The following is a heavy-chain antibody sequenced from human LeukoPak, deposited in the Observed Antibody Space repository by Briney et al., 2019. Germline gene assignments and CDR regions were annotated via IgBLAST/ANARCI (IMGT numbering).Heavy chain of an antibody. CDR1: GFTFSNFG. Sequence: GGSLRLSCAASGFTFSNFGMHWVRQAPGKGLEWVAVISYDGKNEYYTDSVKGRFTISRDNAKNTLYLQMNSLRAEDTAVYYCAKEMAVDYFDYWGQGTLVTVSS. CDR3: AKEMAVDYFDY. CDR2: ISYDGKNE. D-gene: IGHD5-24*01. V-gene: IGHV3-30*18. J-gene: IGHJ4*02.